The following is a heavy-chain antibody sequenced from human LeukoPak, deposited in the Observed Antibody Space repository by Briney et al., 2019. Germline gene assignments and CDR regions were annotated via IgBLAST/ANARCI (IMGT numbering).Heavy chain of an antibody. Sequence: ASVKVSCKASGCTFSSYGISWVRQAPGQGLEWMGIINPSGGSTSYAQKFQGRVTMTRDTSTSTAYMELSSLRSEDTAVYYCARSLNTMIVVVIGYWGQGTLVTVSS. CDR1: GCTFSSYG. CDR2: INPSGGST. CDR3: ARSLNTMIVVVIGY. V-gene: IGHV1-46*01. D-gene: IGHD3-22*01. J-gene: IGHJ4*02.